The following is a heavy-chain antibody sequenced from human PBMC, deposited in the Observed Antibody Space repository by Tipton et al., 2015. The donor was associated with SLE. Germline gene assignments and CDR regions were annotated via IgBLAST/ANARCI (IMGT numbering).Heavy chain of an antibody. V-gene: IGHV4-4*07. Sequence: TLSLTCTVSGGAISTFYWSWIRQSAGKGLEWIGGIYSSGRTNYNPSLKSRVTMSVDTSRKQFSLKLTSVTAADTAVYYCARRGWVDAFDIWGQGTMVIVSS. J-gene: IGHJ3*02. D-gene: IGHD6-19*01. CDR2: IYSSGRT. CDR3: ARRGWVDAFDI. CDR1: GGAISTFY.